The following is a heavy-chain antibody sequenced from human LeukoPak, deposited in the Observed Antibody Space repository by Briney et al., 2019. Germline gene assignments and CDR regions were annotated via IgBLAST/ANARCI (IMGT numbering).Heavy chain of an antibody. V-gene: IGHV3-23*01. D-gene: IGHD3-9*01. Sequence: GGSLRLSCAASGFTFSSYAMSWVRQAPGKGLEWVSAISGSGGSTYYADSVKGRFTISRDNSKNTLYLQMNSLRAEDTAVYYCAKXSXLRXFDWLSFIDYWGQGTLVTVSS. CDR2: ISGSGGST. CDR1: GFTFSSYA. J-gene: IGHJ4*02. CDR3: AKXSXLRXFDWLSFIDY.